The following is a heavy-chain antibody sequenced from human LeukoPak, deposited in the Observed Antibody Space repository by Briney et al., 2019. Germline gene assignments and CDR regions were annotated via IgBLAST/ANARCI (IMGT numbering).Heavy chain of an antibody. V-gene: IGHV4-59*01. CDR1: GGSISSYY. D-gene: IGHD3-22*01. CDR2: IYYSGST. CDR3: ARVGGDYYDSSGEIDY. Sequence: SETLSLTCTVSGGSISSYYWSWIRQPPGKGLEWIGYIYYSGSTNYNPSLKSRVTISLDTSKNQFSLKLRSVTAADTAVYYCARVGGDYYDSSGEIDYWGQGTLVTASS. J-gene: IGHJ4*02.